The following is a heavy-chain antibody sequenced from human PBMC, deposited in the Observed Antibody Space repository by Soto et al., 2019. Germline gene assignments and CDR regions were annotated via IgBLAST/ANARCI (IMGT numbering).Heavy chain of an antibody. CDR1: GFTFSSYW. CDR2: INSDGSSP. J-gene: IGHJ4*02. CDR3: AIAVAGTVFDY. V-gene: IGHV3-74*01. Sequence: GSLRLSCAASGFTFSSYWIHWVRQAPGKGLVWVSRINSDGSSPSYADSVKGRFTISRDNAKNTLYLQMNSLRAEDTAVYYCAIAVAGTVFDYWGQGTLVTVSS. D-gene: IGHD6-19*01.